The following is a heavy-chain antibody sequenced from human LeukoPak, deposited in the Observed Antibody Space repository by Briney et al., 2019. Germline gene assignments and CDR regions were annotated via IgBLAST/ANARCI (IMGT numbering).Heavy chain of an antibody. CDR3: ARLTRRSGNYFDY. D-gene: IGHD1-1*01. J-gene: IGHJ4*02. Sequence: SSETLSLTCAVSGDSVSSSNYYWSWIRQPPGKGLEWIRYIYYGGNTNYNPFLQSRVTISVDTSKSQFSLKLSSVTAADTAVYYCARLTRRSGNYFDYWGQGTLVTVSS. V-gene: IGHV4-61*01. CDR2: IYYGGNT. CDR1: GDSVSSSNYY.